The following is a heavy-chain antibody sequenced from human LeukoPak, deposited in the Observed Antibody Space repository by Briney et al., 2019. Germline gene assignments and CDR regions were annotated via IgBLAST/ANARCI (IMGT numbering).Heavy chain of an antibody. Sequence: ASVKVSCKASGDTFTSYAMHWVRQAPGQRLEWMGWINAGNGNTKYSQKFQGRVTITRDTSASTAYMELSSLRSEDTAVYYCARVGATKERVYYGMDVWGQGTTVTVSS. CDR2: INAGNGNT. J-gene: IGHJ6*02. V-gene: IGHV1-3*01. D-gene: IGHD1-26*01. CDR1: GDTFTSYA. CDR3: ARVGATKERVYYGMDV.